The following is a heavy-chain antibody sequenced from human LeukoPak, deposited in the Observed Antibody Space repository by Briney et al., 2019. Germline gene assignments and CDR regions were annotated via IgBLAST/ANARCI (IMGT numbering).Heavy chain of an antibody. J-gene: IGHJ6*02. CDR2: ISYDGSNK. Sequence: PGRSLRLSCAASGFTFSRYAMHWVRQAPGKGLEWVAVISYDGSNKYYADSVKGRFTISRDNSKNTLYLQMNSLRAEDTAVYYCAREFDYGSVWGQGTTVTVSS. CDR3: AREFDYGSV. D-gene: IGHD3-10*01. CDR1: GFTFSRYA. V-gene: IGHV3-30-3*01.